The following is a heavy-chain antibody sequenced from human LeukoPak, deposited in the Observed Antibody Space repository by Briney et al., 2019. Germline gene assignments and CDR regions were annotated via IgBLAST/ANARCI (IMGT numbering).Heavy chain of an antibody. Sequence: PGGSLRLSCAASGFTFSSYAMSWVRQAPGRGLEWVSAISGSGRSAYYADSVKGRFTISRDNPKNTLYLHMYSLRAEDTAVYYCARDAFDIWGQGTMVTVSS. CDR3: ARDAFDI. CDR1: GFTFSSYA. V-gene: IGHV3-23*01. CDR2: ISGSGRSA. J-gene: IGHJ3*02.